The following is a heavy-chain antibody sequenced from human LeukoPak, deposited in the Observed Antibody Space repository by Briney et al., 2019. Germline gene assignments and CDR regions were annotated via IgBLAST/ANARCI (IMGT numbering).Heavy chain of an antibody. V-gene: IGHV1-18*01. CDR2: ISTYNGNT. CDR1: GYSFSRYG. J-gene: IGHJ5*02. CDR3: ARDLEFYDSSGSGWFDP. D-gene: IGHD3-22*01. Sequence: GASVKVSCKASGYSFSRYGISWVRQAPGQGLEWMGWISTYNGNTNYAQKFQGRVTMTTDTSTNTAYMELRSLRSDDTAVYYCARDLEFYDSSGSGWFDPWGQGTLVTVSS.